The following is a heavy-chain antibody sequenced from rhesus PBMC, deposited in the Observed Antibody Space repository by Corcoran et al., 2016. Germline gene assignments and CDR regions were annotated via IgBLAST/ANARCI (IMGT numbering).Heavy chain of an antibody. V-gene: IGHV4S10*01. Sequence: QVQLQESGPGVVKPSETLSLTCAVSGGSISDSYRWSWIRQPPGKGLEWIGYIYGSITSTNYNPSLKSQVTILKDSAKNQFSLKLSSVTAADTTVYYCARPHSPMLYWPEDFEFWGQGALVTVSS. CDR3: ARPHSPMLYWPEDFEF. CDR1: GGSISDSYR. D-gene: IGHD2-21*01. J-gene: IGHJ1*01. CDR2: IYGSITST.